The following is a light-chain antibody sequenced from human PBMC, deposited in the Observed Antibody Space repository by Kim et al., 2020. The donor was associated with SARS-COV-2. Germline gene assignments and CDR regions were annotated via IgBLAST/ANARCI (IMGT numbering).Light chain of an antibody. CDR2: GAS. V-gene: IGKV3-15*01. Sequence: EIVMTQSPATLSVSPGERATLSCRAGQSVSSNLAWYQQKPAQAPRLLIYGASTRVTGITGRFSGSGSGTESTLTIISLQSEDFAVYYCQQYSHGPRIFGGGTKVDIQ. CDR1: QSVSSN. J-gene: IGKJ4*01. CDR3: QQYSHGPRI.